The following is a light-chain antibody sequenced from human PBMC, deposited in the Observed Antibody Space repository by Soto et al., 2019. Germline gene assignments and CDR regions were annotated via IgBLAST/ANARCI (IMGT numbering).Light chain of an antibody. Sequence: QSALTQPTSVSGSPGLSITISCTGTSSDVGGYNYVSWYQQHPGKVPKVMIFEVSNRPSGISHRFSGSKSGNTASLTISGLQAEDEADYYCSSYTTSGTLVFGGGTKLTVL. CDR2: EVS. CDR3: SSYTTSGTLV. V-gene: IGLV2-14*01. J-gene: IGLJ2*01. CDR1: SSDVGGYNY.